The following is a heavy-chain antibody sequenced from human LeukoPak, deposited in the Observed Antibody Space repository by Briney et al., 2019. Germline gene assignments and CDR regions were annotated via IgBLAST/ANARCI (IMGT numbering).Heavy chain of an antibody. D-gene: IGHD3-10*01. CDR2: ISYDGSNK. V-gene: IGHV3-30*18. CDR3: AKGLGSGDYPGY. CDR1: GFTFSSYG. J-gene: IGHJ4*02. Sequence: SGGSLRLSCAASGFTFSSYGMHWVRQAPGKGLEWVAVISYDGSNKYYADSVKGRFTISRDNSKNTLYLQMNSLRAEDTAVYYCAKGLGSGDYPGYWGQGTLVTVSS.